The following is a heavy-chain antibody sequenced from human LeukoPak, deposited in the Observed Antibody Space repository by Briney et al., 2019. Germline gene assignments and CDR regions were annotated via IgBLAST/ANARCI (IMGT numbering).Heavy chain of an antibody. CDR1: GFTFSSYE. CDR2: ISSSGSTI. V-gene: IGHV3-48*03. Sequence: PGGSLRLSCAASGFTFSSYEMNWVRQAPGKGLEWISYISSSGSTIYYADSVKGRFTISRDNAKNSLYLQMNSLRAEDTAVYYCARARLGIQLYYWGQGTLVTVSS. CDR3: ARARLGIQLYY. J-gene: IGHJ4*02. D-gene: IGHD5-18*01.